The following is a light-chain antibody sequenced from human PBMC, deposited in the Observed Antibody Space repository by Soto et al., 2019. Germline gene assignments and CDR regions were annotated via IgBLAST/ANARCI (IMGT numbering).Light chain of an antibody. CDR2: EVS. V-gene: IGLV2-8*01. J-gene: IGLJ3*02. CDR3: SSYAGRNDLV. Sequence: QSARTQPPSASGSPGQSVTISCSGTSSDVGRYNSVSWYQQHPGKAPKLMIYEVSKRPSWVPHRFSGSKSDNTASLTVSGLQAEDEADYYCSSYAGRNDLVFGGGTKLTVL. CDR1: SSDVGRYNS.